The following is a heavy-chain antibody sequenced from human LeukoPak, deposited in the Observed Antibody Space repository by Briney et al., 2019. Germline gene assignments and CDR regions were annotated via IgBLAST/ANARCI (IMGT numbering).Heavy chain of an antibody. CDR3: GRYGIRGCTGTNCYTSYFYYGMDV. J-gene: IGHJ6*02. D-gene: IGHD2-2*02. CDR1: GYSFVDYW. CDR2: IFPHGSDI. V-gene: IGHV5-51*01. Sequence: GESLKISCKGSGYSFVDYWIGWVRQMPGKGPEWMGIIFPHGSDIKYNPSFQGQVTISVDKSISTAYVQWRSLGASDTAIYYCGRYGIRGCTGTNCYTSYFYYGMDVWGQGTTVTVSS.